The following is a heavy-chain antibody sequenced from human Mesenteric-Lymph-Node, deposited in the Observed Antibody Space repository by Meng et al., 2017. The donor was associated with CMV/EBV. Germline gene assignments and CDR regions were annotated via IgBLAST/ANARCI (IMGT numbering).Heavy chain of an antibody. D-gene: IGHD3-3*01. V-gene: IGHV3-9*01. CDR3: ARDFLAGGMDV. CDR1: GFRFDEYG. J-gene: IGHJ6*02. CDR2: ISYDSGSI. Sequence: SRKISCAGSGFRFDEYGMHWVRQAPGKGLEWVSAISYDSGSIVYADSVKGRFTISRDNAKNSLYLQMNSLRVEDTAVYYCARDFLAGGMDVWGQGTTVTVSS.